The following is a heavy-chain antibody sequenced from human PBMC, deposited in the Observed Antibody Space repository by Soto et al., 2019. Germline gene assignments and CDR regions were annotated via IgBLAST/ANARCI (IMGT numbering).Heavy chain of an antibody. CDR1: GFTFSSYA. CDR3: ARDDGNHPFDF. D-gene: IGHD1-1*01. CDR2: ITETGGST. V-gene: IGHV3-23*01. J-gene: IGHJ4*02. Sequence: DVQLLESGGGVVQPGGSLRLSCAASGFTFSSYAMSWVRQAPGKGLEWVSTITETGGSTYYADSVKGRLTISRDNSKNTVYLQMNSLRPEDTAVYFCARDDGNHPFDFWGQGTLVTVSS.